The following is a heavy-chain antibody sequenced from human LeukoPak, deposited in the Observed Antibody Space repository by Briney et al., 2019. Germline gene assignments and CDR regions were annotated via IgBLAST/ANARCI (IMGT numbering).Heavy chain of an antibody. V-gene: IGHV4-61*02. Sequence: PSQTLSLTCTVSGGSISSGSYYWSWIRQPAGKGLEWIGRIYTSGSTNYNPSLKSRVTISVDTSKNQFSLKLSSVTAADTAVYYCARAPHYGDSFYYYYYMDVWGKGTTVTISS. CDR2: IYTSGST. D-gene: IGHD4-17*01. J-gene: IGHJ6*03. CDR1: GGSISSGSYY. CDR3: ARAPHYGDSFYYYYYMDV.